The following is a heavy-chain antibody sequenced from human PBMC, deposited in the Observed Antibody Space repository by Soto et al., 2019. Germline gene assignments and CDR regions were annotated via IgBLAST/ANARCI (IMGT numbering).Heavy chain of an antibody. CDR2: ISSSSSYI. V-gene: IGHV3-21*01. CDR1: GFTFSSYS. Sequence: GGSLRLSCAASGFTFSSYSMNWVRQAPGKGLEWVSSISSSSSYIYYADSVKGRFTISRDNAKNSLYLQMISLRAEDTAVYYCARDLIVVVPAALYGGVDYWGQGTLVTVSS. D-gene: IGHD2-2*01. CDR3: ARDLIVVVPAALYGGVDY. J-gene: IGHJ4*02.